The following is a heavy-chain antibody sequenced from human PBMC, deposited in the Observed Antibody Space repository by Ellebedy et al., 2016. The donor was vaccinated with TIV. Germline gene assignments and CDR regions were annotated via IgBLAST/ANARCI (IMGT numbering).Heavy chain of an antibody. Sequence: GESLKISXAGSKLAVSGNYMSWVRQAPGKGLECVALIYSGGSTYYADSVKGRFTISRDNSKNTLYLQMNSLRAEDTAVYYCATRVVATTNWFDPWGQGTLVTVSS. D-gene: IGHD2-15*01. CDR3: ATRVVATTNWFDP. V-gene: IGHV3-53*01. CDR1: KLAVSGNY. CDR2: IYSGGST. J-gene: IGHJ5*02.